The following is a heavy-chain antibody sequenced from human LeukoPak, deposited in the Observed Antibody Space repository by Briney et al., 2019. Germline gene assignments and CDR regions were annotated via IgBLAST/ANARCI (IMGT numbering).Heavy chain of an antibody. CDR2: ISYDGSNK. J-gene: IGHJ4*02. Sequence: GRSLRLSCAASGFTFSSYGMHWVRQAPGKGLEWVAVISYDGSNKYYADSVKGRFTISRDNSKNTLYLQMNSLRAEDTAVYYCALVTTGRWGQGTLVTVSS. CDR1: GFTFSSYG. V-gene: IGHV3-30*03. CDR3: ALVTTGR. D-gene: IGHD4-17*01.